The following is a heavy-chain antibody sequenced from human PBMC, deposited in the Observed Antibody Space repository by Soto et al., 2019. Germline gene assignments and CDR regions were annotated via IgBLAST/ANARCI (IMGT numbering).Heavy chain of an antibody. CDR3: ARDPVDIVVVPAARLYYYYYGMDV. Sequence: ASVKASCKASGYTFTSYGISWLRQAPGQGLEWMGWISAYNGNTNYAQKLQGRVTMTTDTSTSTAYMELRSLRSDDTAVYYCARDPVDIVVVPAARLYYYYYGMDVWGQGTTVTVSS. V-gene: IGHV1-18*01. CDR2: ISAYNGNT. J-gene: IGHJ6*02. CDR1: GYTFTSYG. D-gene: IGHD2-2*03.